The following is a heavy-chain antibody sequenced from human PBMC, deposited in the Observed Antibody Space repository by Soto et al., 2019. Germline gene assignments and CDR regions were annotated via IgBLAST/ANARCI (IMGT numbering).Heavy chain of an antibody. D-gene: IGHD2-2*02. CDR1: GFTFSSYG. J-gene: IGHJ4*02. CDR2: IWYDGSNK. Sequence: PGGSLRLSCAASGFTFSSYGMHWVRQAPGKGLEWVAVIWYDGSNKYYADSVKGRFTISRDNSKNTLYLQMNSLRAEDSAVYYCARVTRSGTDCYTVFDYWGQGTLVTVSS. V-gene: IGHV3-33*01. CDR3: ARVTRSGTDCYTVFDY.